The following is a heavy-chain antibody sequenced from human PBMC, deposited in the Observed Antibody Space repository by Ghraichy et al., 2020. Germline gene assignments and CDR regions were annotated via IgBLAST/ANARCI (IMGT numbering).Heavy chain of an antibody. CDR3: ARGSFGPRYDYVWGSSRYHLGV. V-gene: IGHV4-34*01. CDR1: GGSFSNYY. Sequence: SHTLSLTCAVYGGSFSNYYWSWIRQPPGKGLEWLGEISHSGSTNYNPSLQSRVTISVDTSKNQFSLKLSSVTAADTAVYYCARGSFGPRYDYVWGSSRYHLGVWGQGTTVTVSS. D-gene: IGHD3-16*02. CDR2: ISHSGST. J-gene: IGHJ6*02.